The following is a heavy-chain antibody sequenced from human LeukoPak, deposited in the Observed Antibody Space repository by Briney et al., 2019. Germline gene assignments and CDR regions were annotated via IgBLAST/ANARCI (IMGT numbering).Heavy chain of an antibody. Sequence: GGSLRLSCAASGFTFSSYTMNWVRQAPGKGLEWVSSISTGSSYIYYANSVKGRFTISRDNAKTSLYLQMDSLRAEDTAVYYCARNRGWLQFDYWGQGTLVTVSS. V-gene: IGHV3-21*04. CDR3: ARNRGWLQFDY. D-gene: IGHD5-12*01. CDR2: ISTGSSYI. CDR1: GFTFSSYT. J-gene: IGHJ4*02.